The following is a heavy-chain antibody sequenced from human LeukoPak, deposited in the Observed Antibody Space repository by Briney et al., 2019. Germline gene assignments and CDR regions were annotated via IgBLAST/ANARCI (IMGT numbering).Heavy chain of an antibody. D-gene: IGHD3-3*01. V-gene: IGHV4-39*01. CDR3: ARGDYDFWSGYPY. CDR2: IYYSGST. J-gene: IGHJ4*02. Sequence: PSETLSLTCTVSSASISSRNYYWGWIRQSPGKGLEWIGSIYYSGSTYYNPSLRSRVTLFVHTSKKQLSLKLTSVTAADTAVYYCARGDYDFWSGYPYWGQGTLVTVSS. CDR1: SASISSRNYY.